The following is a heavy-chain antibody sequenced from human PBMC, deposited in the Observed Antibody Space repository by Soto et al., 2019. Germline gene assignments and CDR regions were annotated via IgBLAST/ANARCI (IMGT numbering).Heavy chain of an antibody. V-gene: IGHV4-31*03. CDR1: GGSISSGGYY. Sequence: QVQLQESGPGLVKPSQTLSLTCTVSGGSISSGGYYWSWIRQHPGKGLEWIGYIYYSGSTYYNPSLMSRVTLSVDTYKNQFSLKLSSVTAADTAVYYCARAPYYYDSSGYYYLDYWGQGTLVTVSS. CDR2: IYYSGST. D-gene: IGHD3-22*01. CDR3: ARAPYYYDSSGYYYLDY. J-gene: IGHJ4*02.